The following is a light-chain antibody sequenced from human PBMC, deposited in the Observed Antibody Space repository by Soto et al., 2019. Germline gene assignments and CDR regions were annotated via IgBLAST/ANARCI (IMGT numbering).Light chain of an antibody. CDR3: SSYTSSSTPLV. J-gene: IGLJ2*01. CDR2: EVS. Sequence: QSALTQPASVSGSPGQSITISCTGTSSDVGGYNYVSWYQQHPGKAPKLMIYEVSNRPSGVSNRFSCSKSGNTASLTISGLQAEEEDDYYCSSYTSSSTPLVFGGGTKLTVL. CDR1: SSDVGGYNY. V-gene: IGLV2-14*01.